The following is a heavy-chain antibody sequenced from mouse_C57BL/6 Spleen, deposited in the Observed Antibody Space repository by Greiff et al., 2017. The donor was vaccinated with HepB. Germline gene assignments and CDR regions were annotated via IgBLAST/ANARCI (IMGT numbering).Heavy chain of an antibody. V-gene: IGHV1-4*01. CDR3: ARWCGYGGDYYAMDY. Sequence: QVHVKQSGAELARPGASVKMSCKASGYTFTSYTMHWVKQRPGQGLEWIGYINPSSGNTKYNQKFKDKATLTADKSSSTAYMQLSSLTSEDSAVYYCARWCGYGGDYYAMDYWGQGTSVTVSS. CDR1: GYTFTSYT. CDR2: INPSSGNT. J-gene: IGHJ4*01. D-gene: IGHD2-2*01.